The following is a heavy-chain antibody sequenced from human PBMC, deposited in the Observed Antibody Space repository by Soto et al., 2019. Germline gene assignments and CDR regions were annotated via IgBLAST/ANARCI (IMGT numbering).Heavy chain of an antibody. D-gene: IGHD3-10*01. Sequence: QVQLVQSGAEVKKPGASVKVSCKASGYTFTSYGISWVRQAPGQGLEWMGWISAYNGNTNYAQKLQGRVTMTTDTSTKQAYMVQRSLRSDDTAGYYCAREYGSGSRFDYWGQGTLVTVSS. J-gene: IGHJ4*02. V-gene: IGHV1-18*01. CDR1: GYTFTSYG. CDR2: ISAYNGNT. CDR3: AREYGSGSRFDY.